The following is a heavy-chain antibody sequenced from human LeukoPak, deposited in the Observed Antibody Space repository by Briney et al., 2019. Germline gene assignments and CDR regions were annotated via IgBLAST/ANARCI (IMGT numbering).Heavy chain of an antibody. V-gene: IGHV4-34*01. CDR3: ASTSYDSSGYYYVGDAFDI. Sequence: HPSETLSLTCAVYGGSFSGYYWSWIRQPPGKGLEWIGEINHSGSTNYNPSLKSRVTISVDTSKNQFSLKLSSVTAADTAVYYCASTSYDSSGYYYVGDAFDIWGQGTMVTVSS. CDR1: GGSFSGYY. CDR2: INHSGST. J-gene: IGHJ3*02. D-gene: IGHD3-22*01.